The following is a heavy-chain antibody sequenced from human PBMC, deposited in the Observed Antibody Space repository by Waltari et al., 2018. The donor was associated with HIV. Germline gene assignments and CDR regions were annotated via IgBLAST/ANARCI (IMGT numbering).Heavy chain of an antibody. Sequence: QLQLQESGPGLVKPSETLALTCVVSGDSISTSTYYWGWIRQPPGKGLEWIGSIYYTGTTYYNASLKSRVTISVDRSRNHFSLSLRSVTAADTALYYCASHGANWNSQYYYYYGMDVWGQGTTVTVSS. D-gene: IGHD1-1*01. CDR2: IYYTGTT. J-gene: IGHJ6*02. CDR3: ASHGANWNSQYYYYYGMDV. V-gene: IGHV4-39*02. CDR1: GDSISTSTYY.